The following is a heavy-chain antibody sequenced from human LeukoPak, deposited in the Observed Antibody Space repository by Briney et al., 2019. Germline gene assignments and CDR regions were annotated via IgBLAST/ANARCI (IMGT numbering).Heavy chain of an antibody. CDR3: TTAPTTTWLPYFQN. Sequence: GGSLRLSCAASGFTFNNAWLVWVRQAPGKGLEWVGRISAGGTTHYAAPVKDRFSISRDNSNATLYVHMNSLKREDTAVYYCTTAPTTTWLPYFQNWGQGTLVTVSS. CDR1: GFTFNNAW. J-gene: IGHJ4*02. D-gene: IGHD5-12*01. V-gene: IGHV3-15*01. CDR2: ISAGGTT.